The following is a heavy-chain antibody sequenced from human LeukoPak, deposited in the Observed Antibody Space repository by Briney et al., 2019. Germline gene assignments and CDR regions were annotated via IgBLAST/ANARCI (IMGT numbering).Heavy chain of an antibody. CDR3: ARGALYYMDV. J-gene: IGHJ6*03. V-gene: IGHV3-23*01. Sequence: GGSLRLSCAASGFTFNTYDMHWVRQAPGKGLEWVSGIVGGDGGTYYADSVKGRFIISRDNSKNTLYVQMNSLRAEDTAVYYCARGALYYMDVWGKGTTVTISS. CDR1: GFTFNTYD. CDR2: IVGGDGGT.